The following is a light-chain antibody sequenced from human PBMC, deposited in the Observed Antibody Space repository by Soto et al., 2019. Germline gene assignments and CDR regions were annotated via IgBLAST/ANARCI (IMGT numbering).Light chain of an antibody. CDR1: QSVTSD. V-gene: IGKV3D-15*01. CDR2: DTS. CDR3: HQYDHWPLT. Sequence: EIVMTQSPATLSVSPAESATLYCRASQSVTSDLAWYQQKPGQAPRLLISDTSTRATGIPARFSGSGSGTEFTLTVSSLQSEDFALYFCHQYDHWPLTFGGGTKVDIK. J-gene: IGKJ4*01.